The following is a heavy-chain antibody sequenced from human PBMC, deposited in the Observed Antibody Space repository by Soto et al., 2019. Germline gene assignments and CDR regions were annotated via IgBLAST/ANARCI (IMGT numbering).Heavy chain of an antibody. V-gene: IGHV3-23*01. D-gene: IGHD3-10*01. CDR3: AKIGGVLWFGESDAFDI. J-gene: IGHJ3*02. CDR2: ISGSGGST. Sequence: EVQLLESGGGLVQPGGSLRLSCAASGFTFSSYAMSWVRQAPGKGLEWVSAISGSGGSTYYADSVKGRFTISRDNSKTTLYLQMNSLRAEDTAVYYCAKIGGVLWFGESDAFDIWGQGTMVTVSS. CDR1: GFTFSSYA.